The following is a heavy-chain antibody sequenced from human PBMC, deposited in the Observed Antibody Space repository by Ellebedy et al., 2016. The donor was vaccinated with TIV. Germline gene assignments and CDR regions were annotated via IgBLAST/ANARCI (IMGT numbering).Heavy chain of an antibody. V-gene: IGHV3-23*01. CDR3: AKTTGGQYFYGMDV. CDR1: GFTFSSYT. J-gene: IGHJ6*02. D-gene: IGHD3-9*01. CDR2: ISGRCATT. Sequence: GESLKISCAASGFTFSSYTMTWVRQGPGKGLEWVSAISGRCATTYYADYVKGRFTISRDNTKNTVYLQMNSLRAEDTAIYYCAKTTGGQYFYGMDVWGHGTTVTVSS.